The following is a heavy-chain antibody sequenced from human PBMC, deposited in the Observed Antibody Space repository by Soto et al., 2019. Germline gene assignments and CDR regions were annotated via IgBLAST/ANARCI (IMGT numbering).Heavy chain of an antibody. J-gene: IGHJ4*02. D-gene: IGHD2-2*01. Sequence: PSETLSLACTVSGGSISTDHYHWTWIRQTPGKGLEWIGYIHYSGSIHFNPSLQSRVSISVDTSKNLFSLKLSSVTAADTAVYYCAYADVVVPAAPPGGYWGQGTLVTVSS. CDR1: GGSISTDHYH. CDR3: AYADVVVPAAPPGGY. CDR2: IHYSGSI. V-gene: IGHV4-30-4*01.